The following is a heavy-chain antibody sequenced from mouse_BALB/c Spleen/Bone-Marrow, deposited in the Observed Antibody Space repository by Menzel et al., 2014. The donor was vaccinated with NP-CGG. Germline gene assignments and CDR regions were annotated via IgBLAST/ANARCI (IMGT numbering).Heavy chain of an antibody. CDR2: ISNGGGNT. V-gene: IGHV5-12-2*01. J-gene: IGHJ2*01. CDR1: GLTFSNYN. D-gene: IGHD4-1*01. Sequence: EVMLVESGGDLVQPGGSLKLSCAASGLTFSNYNISWVRQTPEKRLERVAYISNGGGNTYYPDTVKGRFTISRDNAKNTLYLQMTSLKSEDTAIYYCARHKTGTGQYFDYWGQGTTLTVSS. CDR3: ARHKTGTGQYFDY.